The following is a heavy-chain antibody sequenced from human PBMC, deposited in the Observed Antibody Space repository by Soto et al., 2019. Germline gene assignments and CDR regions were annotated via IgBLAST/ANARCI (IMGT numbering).Heavy chain of an antibody. J-gene: IGHJ4*02. CDR1: GFTFYDFA. V-gene: IGHV3-9*01. CDR3: VKDMYEGSSGGSLDY. CDR2: ISGTRNII. D-gene: IGHD2-15*01. Sequence: EVQLVESGGGLVQPGRSLRLSCAASGFTFYDFAMHWVLQAPGKGLEWVSRISGTRNIIDYADSVKGRFIISRDNAKNSLYLQMNSLRPEDTAFYYCVKDMYEGSSGGSLDYWGQGTLVTVSS.